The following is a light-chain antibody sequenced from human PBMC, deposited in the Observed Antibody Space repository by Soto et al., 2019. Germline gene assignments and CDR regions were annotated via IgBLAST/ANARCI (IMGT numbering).Light chain of an antibody. CDR2: AAS. CDR3: QQYGSTPVT. CDR1: QSIANY. V-gene: IGKV3-20*01. J-gene: IGKJ1*01. Sequence: EIVLTQSPGTLSLSPWERATLFCRASQSIANYLGWYQQKPGQPPRLLIYAASNRATGIPDRFRGSGSGTEFTLTIDSLQSEDFAVYYCQQYGSTPVTFGQGTKVDIK.